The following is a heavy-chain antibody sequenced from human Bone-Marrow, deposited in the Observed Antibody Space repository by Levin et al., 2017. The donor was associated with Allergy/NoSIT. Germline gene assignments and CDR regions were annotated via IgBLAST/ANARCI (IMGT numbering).Heavy chain of an antibody. J-gene: IGHJ4*02. CDR3: ARIRDTQYYHSNVPFDY. CDR2: IDWDDDK. V-gene: IGHV2-70*01. Sequence: SGPTLVKPTQTLTLTCTFSGFSLSTVGMCVSWIRQPPGKALEWLALIDWDDDKYYSTSLKTRLTISKDTSKNQVVLRMTNMDPVDTATYYCARIRDTQYYHSNVPFDYWGQGTLVTVSS. D-gene: IGHD3-22*01. CDR1: GFSLSTVGMC.